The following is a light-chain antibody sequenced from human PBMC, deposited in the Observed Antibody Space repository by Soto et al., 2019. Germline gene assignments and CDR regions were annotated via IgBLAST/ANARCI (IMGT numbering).Light chain of an antibody. CDR1: QGISSY. V-gene: IGKV1-9*01. J-gene: IGKJ1*01. CDR2: AAS. Sequence: DIQLTQSPSFLSASVGDRVTITCRASQGISSYLAWYQQKPGKAPKLLIYAASTLQSGVPSRFSGSGSGTEFTLTISSLQTEDFETDYCQQLNSYPRTFGQGTKVEIK. CDR3: QQLNSYPRT.